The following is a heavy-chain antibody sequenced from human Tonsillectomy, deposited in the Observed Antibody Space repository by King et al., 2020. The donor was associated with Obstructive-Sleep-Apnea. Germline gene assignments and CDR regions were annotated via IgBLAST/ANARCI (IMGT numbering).Heavy chain of an antibody. CDR2: ISGSGGST. D-gene: IGHD2-21*01. CDR3: AKSIRPYTISGDFDY. J-gene: IGHJ4*02. V-gene: IGHV3-23*04. CDR1: GFTFSSSA. Sequence: VQLVESGGGLVQPGGSLRLSCAASGFTFSSSAMSWVRQAPGKGLEWVSAISGSGGSTYYADSVKGRFTISRDNSKNTLYLQMNSLRAEDTAVYYSAKSIRPYTISGDFDYWGQGTLVTVSS.